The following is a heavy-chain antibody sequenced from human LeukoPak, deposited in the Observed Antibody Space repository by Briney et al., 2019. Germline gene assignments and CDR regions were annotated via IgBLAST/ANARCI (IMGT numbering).Heavy chain of an antibody. CDR2: INSDGYIT. CDR3: ARETLGKGFFDY. D-gene: IGHD3-16*01. CDR1: GFTLSNYW. J-gene: IGHJ4*02. Sequence: PGGSLRLSCVASGFTLSNYWMHWVRQTPGKGLVWVSRINSDGYITTYADSVKGRFTISRDNAKNTLYVQMNSLRTEDTAVYYCARETLGKGFFDYWGQGTQVTVSS. V-gene: IGHV3-74*01.